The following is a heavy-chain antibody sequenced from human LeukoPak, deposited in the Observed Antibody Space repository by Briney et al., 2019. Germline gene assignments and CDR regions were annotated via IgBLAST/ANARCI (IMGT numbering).Heavy chain of an antibody. CDR1: GFTFSSYS. V-gene: IGHV3-23*01. D-gene: IGHD4-17*01. CDR3: AKKAQSDGHYSLHH. CDR2: ISYRGDYT. Sequence: GGSLRLSCAASGFTFSSYSMSWVRQAPGKGLEWVSGISYRGDYTYYADSGKGRLTISRDNSKNTLYLQMNSLRAEDRGLYCCAKKAQSDGHYSLHHWGQGTLVPLPA. J-gene: IGHJ5*02.